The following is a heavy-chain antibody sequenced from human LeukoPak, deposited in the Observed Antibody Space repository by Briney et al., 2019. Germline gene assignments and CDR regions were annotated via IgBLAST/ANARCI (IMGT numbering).Heavy chain of an antibody. Sequence: SETLSLTCTVSGGSISSYYWSWIRQPAGRGLEWIGRIYTSGSTNYNPSLKSRVTMSVDTSKNQFSLKLSSVTAADTAVYYCAREEPHYDSSGYHEYFQHWGQGTLVTVSS. V-gene: IGHV4-4*07. J-gene: IGHJ1*01. D-gene: IGHD3-22*01. CDR3: AREEPHYDSSGYHEYFQH. CDR2: IYTSGST. CDR1: GGSISSYY.